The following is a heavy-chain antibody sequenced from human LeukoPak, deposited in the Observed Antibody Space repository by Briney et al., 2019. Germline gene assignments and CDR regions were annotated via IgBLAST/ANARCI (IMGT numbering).Heavy chain of an antibody. J-gene: IGHJ4*02. Sequence: PGGSLRLSCAASGFTFSSYAMHWVRQAPGKGLEWVAVISYDGSNKYYADSVKGRFTISRDTSKNTLYLQMNSLRAEDTAVYYCAEGLFWFGEFSAPDYWGQGTLVTVSS. CDR3: AEGLFWFGEFSAPDY. D-gene: IGHD3-10*01. V-gene: IGHV3-30*04. CDR2: ISYDGSNK. CDR1: GFTFSSYA.